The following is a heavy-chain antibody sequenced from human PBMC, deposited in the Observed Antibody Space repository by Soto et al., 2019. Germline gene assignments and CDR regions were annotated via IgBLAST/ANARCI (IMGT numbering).Heavy chain of an antibody. CDR1: GFSLSTSGVG. V-gene: IGHV2-5*02. CDR2: IYWDDDK. J-gene: IGHJ5*02. CDR3: AHRRGTYFDYIWGSSGGQDWFDP. Sequence: QITLKESGPTLVKPTQTLTLTYTFSGFSLSTSGVGVGWIRQPPGKALEWLVLIYWDDDKRYSPSLKSRLTITKDTSKNQVVPTMTNMDPVDTATYYCAHRRGTYFDYIWGSSGGQDWFDPWGQGTLVTVSS. D-gene: IGHD3-16*01.